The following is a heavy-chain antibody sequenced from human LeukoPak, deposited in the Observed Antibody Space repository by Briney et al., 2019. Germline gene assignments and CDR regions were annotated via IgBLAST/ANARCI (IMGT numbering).Heavy chain of an antibody. CDR2: IYYSGST. D-gene: IGHD2/OR15-2a*01. CDR3: ARQSSTENFPRYFDH. J-gene: IGHJ4*02. Sequence: SETLSLTCTVSGGSISSYYWSWIRQPPGKGLEWIGYIYYSGSTNYNPSLKSRVTISVDTSKNQFSLKVSSVTAADTAVYFCARQSSTENFPRYFDHWGQGTLVIVSS. V-gene: IGHV4-59*08. CDR1: GGSISSYY.